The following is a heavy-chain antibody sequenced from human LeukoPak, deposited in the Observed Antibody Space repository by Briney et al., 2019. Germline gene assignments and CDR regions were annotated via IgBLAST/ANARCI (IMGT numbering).Heavy chain of an antibody. CDR2: IYYSGST. J-gene: IGHJ6*03. V-gene: IGHV4-59*01. CDR1: GGSISSYY. CDR3: ARTTEGGYTYGYFYYYYMDV. D-gene: IGHD5-18*01. Sequence: SETLSLTCTVSGGSISSYYWSWIRQPPGKGLEWIGYIYYSGSTNYNPSLKSRVTISVDTSKNQFSLKLTSVTAADTAVYYCARTTEGGYTYGYFYYYYMDVWGKGTTVTISS.